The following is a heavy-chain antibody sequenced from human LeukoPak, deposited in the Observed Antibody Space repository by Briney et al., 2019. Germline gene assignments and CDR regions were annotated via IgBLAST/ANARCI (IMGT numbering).Heavy chain of an antibody. J-gene: IGHJ4*02. CDR3: ARDRGYDSSGYYYSPLDY. CDR2: IIPIFGIA. V-gene: IGHV1-69*04. Sequence: SVKVSCKASGGTFSSYAISWVRQAPGQGLEWMGRIIPIFGIANYAQKFQGRVTITAGKSTSTAYMELSSLRSEDTAVYYCARDRGYDSSGYYYSPLDYWGQGTLVTVSS. CDR1: GGTFSSYA. D-gene: IGHD3-22*01.